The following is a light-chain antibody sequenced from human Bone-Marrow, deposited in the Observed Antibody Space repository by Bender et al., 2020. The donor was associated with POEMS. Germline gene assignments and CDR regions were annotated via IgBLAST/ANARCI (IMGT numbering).Light chain of an antibody. V-gene: IGLV3-1*01. CDR2: QDT. J-gene: IGLJ2*01. Sequence: SFDLTQPPSVSVSPGQTASITCYGDKLGNNFARWYQQKPGQSPVLVIYQDTKRPSGIPERFSGSSSGNTASLTISGTQPMDEADYYCQAWDSSTVIFGGGTKLTVL. CDR3: QAWDSSTVI. CDR1: KLGNNF.